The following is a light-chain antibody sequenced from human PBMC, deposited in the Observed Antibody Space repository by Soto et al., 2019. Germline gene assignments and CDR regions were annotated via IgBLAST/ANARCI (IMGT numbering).Light chain of an antibody. J-gene: IGKJ2*01. Sequence: DIQMTQSPSTLSASVGDRVTITCRASQSISSWLAWYQQKPGKAPKLLIYKASSLESGVPSRFSGSGSGTEFTLTITSLQPDDFATYYCQQYNSYPYTFGQGTKLEIK. CDR2: KAS. V-gene: IGKV1-5*03. CDR1: QSISSW. CDR3: QQYNSYPYT.